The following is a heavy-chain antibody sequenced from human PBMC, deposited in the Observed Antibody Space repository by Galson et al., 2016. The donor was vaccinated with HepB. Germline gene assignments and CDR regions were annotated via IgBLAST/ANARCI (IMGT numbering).Heavy chain of an antibody. CDR2: SIPLSATT. CDR3: ARDPSLVAPNEGA. Sequence: SVKVSCKASGAAFSAYVFYWVRPAPGQGLEWMGGSIPLSATTNYAQKFQGRITITADESTNTAYMELSRLTSEDTAVYFCARDPSLVAPNEGAWGQGTQVTVSS. D-gene: IGHD5-24*01. J-gene: IGHJ5*02. CDR1: GAAFSAYV. V-gene: IGHV1-69*13.